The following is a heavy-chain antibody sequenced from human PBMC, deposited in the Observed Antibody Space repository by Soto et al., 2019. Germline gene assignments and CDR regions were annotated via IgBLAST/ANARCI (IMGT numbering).Heavy chain of an antibody. CDR1: GGSISSYY. D-gene: IGHD2-8*02. J-gene: IGHJ4*02. Sequence: QVQLQESGPGLVKPSETLSLTCTVSGGSISSYYWSWIRQPPGKGLEWIGYIYYSGSTNYNPSLKSRVTISVDTSKNQFSLKLSSVTAADTAVYYCARQALGVPSWSPLYYFDYWGQGTLVTVSS. CDR2: IYYSGST. V-gene: IGHV4-59*08. CDR3: ARQALGVPSWSPLYYFDY.